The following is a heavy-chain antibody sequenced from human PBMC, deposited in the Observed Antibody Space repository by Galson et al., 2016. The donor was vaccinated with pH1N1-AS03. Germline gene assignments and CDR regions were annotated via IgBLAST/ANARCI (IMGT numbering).Heavy chain of an antibody. CDR2: TYWRSKWYN. Sequence: CAISGDSVSSNIDAWNWIRQSPSGDLEWLGRTYWRSKWYNDYAVSVKSRITINPDTSKNQFSLQLNSVTPEDTAVYYRARGRYSAFDIWGQGTMVTVSS. CDR1: GDSVSSNIDA. J-gene: IGHJ3*02. V-gene: IGHV6-1*01. D-gene: IGHD1-1*01. CDR3: ARGRYSAFDI.